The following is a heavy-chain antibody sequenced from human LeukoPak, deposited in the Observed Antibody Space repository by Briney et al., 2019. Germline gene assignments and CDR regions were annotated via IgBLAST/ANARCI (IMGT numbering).Heavy chain of an antibody. CDR2: ISGSGGST. CDR1: GFTFSSYG. V-gene: IGHV3-23*01. D-gene: IGHD5-24*01. J-gene: IGHJ4*02. CDR3: ARLEMATISAPISNDY. Sequence: GGSLRLSCAASGFTFSSYGMSWVRQAPGKGLEWVSPISGSGGSTYYADSVKGRFTISRDNSKNTLYLQMNSLRAEDTAVYYCARLEMATISAPISNDYWGQGTLITVSS.